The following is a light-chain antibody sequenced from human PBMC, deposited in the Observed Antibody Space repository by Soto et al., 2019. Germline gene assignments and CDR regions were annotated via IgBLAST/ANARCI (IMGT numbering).Light chain of an antibody. Sequence: DIQMTQSPSAMSASVGDRVTITCRASQGISNYLAWFQQKPGKVPKRLIYAATSLQSGVPSRFGGSGSRTDFTLTISIVHPDVVANYYCLQHNSSPRTFGQGTKVEIK. CDR2: AAT. J-gene: IGKJ1*01. CDR1: QGISNY. CDR3: LQHNSSPRT. V-gene: IGKV1-17*03.